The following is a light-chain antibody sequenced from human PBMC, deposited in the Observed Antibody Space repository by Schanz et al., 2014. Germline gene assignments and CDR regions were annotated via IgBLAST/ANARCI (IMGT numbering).Light chain of an antibody. CDR3: SSYGGSHNYV. J-gene: IGLJ1*01. CDR1: SSDVGAYND. CDR2: DVN. Sequence: QSALTQPPSASGSPGQSVTISCTGTSSDVGAYNDVSWYQQHPGKAPKLMIYDVNKRPSGVPDRFSGSKSGNTASLTVSGLQAEDEADYYCSSYGGSHNYVFGTGTKRDRP. V-gene: IGLV2-8*01.